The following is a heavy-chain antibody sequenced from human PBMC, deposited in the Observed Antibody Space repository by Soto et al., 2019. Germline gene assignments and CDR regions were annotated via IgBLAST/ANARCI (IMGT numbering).Heavy chain of an antibody. D-gene: IGHD6-13*01. CDR2: INPNSGGT. Sequence: GASVKVSCKASGYTFTGYYMHWVRQAPGQGLEWMGWINPNSGGTNYAQKFQGWVTMTRDTSISTAYMELGRLRSDDTAVYYCAREHPEGIAAAGAIYYFDYWGQGTLVTVSS. CDR3: AREHPEGIAAAGAIYYFDY. V-gene: IGHV1-2*04. J-gene: IGHJ4*02. CDR1: GYTFTGYY.